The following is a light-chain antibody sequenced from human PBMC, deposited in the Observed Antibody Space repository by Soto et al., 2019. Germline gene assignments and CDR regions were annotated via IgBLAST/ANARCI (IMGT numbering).Light chain of an antibody. V-gene: IGLV1-44*01. CDR3: AAWDDSLNGPGVV. Sequence: QSVLTQPPSASGTPGQRVTISCSGSSSNIGSNTVNWYQHLPGTAPKLLIYSNNQRPSGVPDRFSGSKSGTSASLAISGLQSEDEADYYCAAWDDSLNGPGVVFGGGTKFTVL. CDR2: SNN. J-gene: IGLJ2*01. CDR1: SSNIGSNT.